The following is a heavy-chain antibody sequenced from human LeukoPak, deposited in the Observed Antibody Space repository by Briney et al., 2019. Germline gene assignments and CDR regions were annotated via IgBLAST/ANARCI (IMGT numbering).Heavy chain of an antibody. V-gene: IGHV4-39*01. CDR1: GGSISSSSYY. CDR2: IYYSGST. Sequence: ESGPGLVKPSETLSLTCTVSGGSISSSSYYWGWIRQPPGKGLEWIGSIYYSGSTYYNPSLKSRVTISVDTSKIQFSLKLSSVTAADTAVYYCARLRRWLQNFDYWGQGTLVTVSS. D-gene: IGHD5-24*01. CDR3: ARLRRWLQNFDY. J-gene: IGHJ4*02.